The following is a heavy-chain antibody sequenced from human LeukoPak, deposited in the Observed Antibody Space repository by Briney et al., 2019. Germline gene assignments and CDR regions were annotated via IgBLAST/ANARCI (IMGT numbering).Heavy chain of an antibody. CDR3: ARTNAFDI. CDR1: GGSMTNLY. V-gene: IGHV4-59*08. J-gene: IGHJ3*02. Sequence: PSETLSLTCSVSGGSMTNLYWTWIRQPPGKGLEWIGDIYDSGSTRYNTSLESRVTISVDTSKNQFSLRLSSVTAADTAVYYCARTNAFDIWGQGTLVTVSS. CDR2: IYDSGST.